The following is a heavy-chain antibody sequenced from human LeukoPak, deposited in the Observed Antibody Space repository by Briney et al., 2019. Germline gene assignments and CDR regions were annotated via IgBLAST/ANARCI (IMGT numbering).Heavy chain of an antibody. CDR3: AVYYYGP. CDR2: INYSGTT. Sequence: PSETLSLTCTVSGASISSVGYYWSWIRQHPGKGLEWIGHINYSGTTYYKPSLKSRVTISVDTSKNQFSLKLSSVTAADTAVYYCAVYYYGPGGQGTLVTVSS. V-gene: IGHV4-31*03. D-gene: IGHD3-10*01. CDR1: GASISSVGYY. J-gene: IGHJ4*02.